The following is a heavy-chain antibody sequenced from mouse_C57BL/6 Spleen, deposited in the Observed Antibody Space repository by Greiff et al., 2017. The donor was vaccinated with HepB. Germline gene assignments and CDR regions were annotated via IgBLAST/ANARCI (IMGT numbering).Heavy chain of an antibody. CDR3: ARYDGYFGGYFDV. CDR2: IDPNSGGT. CDR1: GYTFTSYW. Sequence: VQLQQPGAELVKPGASVKLSCKASGYTFTSYWMHWVKQRPGRGLEWIGRIDPNSGGTKYNEKFKSKATLTVDKPSSTAYMQRSSLTSEDSAVYYCARYDGYFGGYFDVWGTGTTVTVSS. J-gene: IGHJ1*03. V-gene: IGHV1-72*01. D-gene: IGHD2-3*01.